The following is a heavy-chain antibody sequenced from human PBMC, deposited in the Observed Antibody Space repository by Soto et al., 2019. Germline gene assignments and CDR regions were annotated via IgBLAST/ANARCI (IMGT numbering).Heavy chain of an antibody. V-gene: IGHV3-30*18. D-gene: IGHD3-22*01. J-gene: IGHJ4*02. CDR1: GFTFSSYG. CDR2: ISYDGSNK. Sequence: QVQLVESGGGVVQPGRSLRLSCAASGFTFSSYGMHWVRQAPGKGLEWVAVISYDGSNKYYADSVKGRFTISRDNSKNTLYLQMNSLRAEDTAVYYCAKDGEPGDLYYYDSSGYYGFQVPPLDYWGQGTLVTVSS. CDR3: AKDGEPGDLYYYDSSGYYGFQVPPLDY.